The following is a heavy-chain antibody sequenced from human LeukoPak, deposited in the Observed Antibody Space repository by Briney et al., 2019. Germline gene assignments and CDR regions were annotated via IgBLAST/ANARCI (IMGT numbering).Heavy chain of an antibody. CDR1: GGSFSGYY. CDR3: ARSRNYYDSSGYYFPYYYYMDV. J-gene: IGHJ6*03. V-gene: IGHV4-39*01. CDR2: IYYSGDT. D-gene: IGHD3-22*01. Sequence: SETLSLTCAVYGGSFSGYYWGWIRQPPGKGLEWAGSIYYSGDTYYNPSLETRVSMSVDTSKNQFSLKLSSVTAADTAVYYCARSRNYYDSSGYYFPYYYYMDVWGKGTTVTVSS.